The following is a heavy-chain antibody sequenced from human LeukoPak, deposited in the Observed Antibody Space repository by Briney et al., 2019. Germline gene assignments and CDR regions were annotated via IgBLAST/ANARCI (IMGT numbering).Heavy chain of an antibody. V-gene: IGHV3-7*01. CDR2: IKQDESQK. CDR3: ARYNSSSSLDY. CDR1: GFTFSNYW. D-gene: IGHD6-6*01. Sequence: PGRSLRLSCAASGFTFSNYWMSWVRQAPGKGLEWVANIKQDESQKYYVDSVKGRFTISRDNAKSSLYLQMDSLRAEDTAVYYCARYNSSSSLDYWGQGTLVTVSS. J-gene: IGHJ4*02.